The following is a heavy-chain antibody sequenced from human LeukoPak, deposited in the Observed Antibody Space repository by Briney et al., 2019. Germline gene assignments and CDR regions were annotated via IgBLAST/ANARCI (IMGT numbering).Heavy chain of an antibody. J-gene: IGHJ5*02. CDR2: IYYSGST. D-gene: IGHD3-16*01. Sequence: PSETLSLTCTVSGGSISSYYWSWIRQPPGKGLEWIGYIYYSGSTNYNPSLKSRVTISVDTSKNQFSLKLSSVTAADTAVYYCARHPVAKYTYASGLFGQPTARPSNWFDPWGQGTLVTVSS. V-gene: IGHV4-59*08. CDR1: GGSISSYY. CDR3: ARHPVAKYTYASGLFGQPTARPSNWFDP.